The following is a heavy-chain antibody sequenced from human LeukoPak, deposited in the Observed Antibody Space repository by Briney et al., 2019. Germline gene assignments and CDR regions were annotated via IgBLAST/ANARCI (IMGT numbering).Heavy chain of an antibody. J-gene: IGHJ4*02. V-gene: IGHV1-2*02. D-gene: IGHD5-18*01. CDR3: ARDRWIQLRYYFDY. Sequence: ASVKVSCKASGYTFTGYYMQWVRQAPGQGLEWMGWINPNSGGTNYAQKFQGRVTMTRDTSISTAYMELSRLRSDDTAVYYCARDRWIQLRYYFDYWGQGTLVTVSS. CDR1: GYTFTGYY. CDR2: INPNSGGT.